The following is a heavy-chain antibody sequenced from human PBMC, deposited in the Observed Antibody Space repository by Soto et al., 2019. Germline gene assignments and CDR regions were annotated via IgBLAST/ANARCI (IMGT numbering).Heavy chain of an antibody. D-gene: IGHD1-26*01. CDR3: AGESWEHRSSGGLDV. V-gene: IGHV4-61*01. Sequence: QVQLQESGPGLVKPSETLSLTCTVSGGSVSSGSYYWSWIRQPPGKGLEWIAYVYYTGSTNYNPSSKVRVTLSVDKSKNQCSLKLMSVTAADAAVYYCAGESWEHRSSGGLDVWGQGTTVTVSS. CDR2: VYYTGST. CDR1: GGSVSSGSYY. J-gene: IGHJ6*02.